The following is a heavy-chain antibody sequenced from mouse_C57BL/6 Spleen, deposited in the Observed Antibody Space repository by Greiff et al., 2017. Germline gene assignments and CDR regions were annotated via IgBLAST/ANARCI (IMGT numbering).Heavy chain of an antibody. CDR2: ISSGSSTI. Sequence: EVMLVESGGGLVKPGGSLKLSCAASGFTFSDYGMHWVRQAPEKGLEWVAYISSGSSTIYYAATVQGRFTISRDNAKNTLFLQMTRLRSEDTAMSYCSRDYGSGFCYGVDYWGQGTSVTVS. CDR3: SRDYGSGFCYGVDY. V-gene: IGHV5-17*01. D-gene: IGHD1-1*01. J-gene: IGHJ4*01. CDR1: GFTFSDYG.